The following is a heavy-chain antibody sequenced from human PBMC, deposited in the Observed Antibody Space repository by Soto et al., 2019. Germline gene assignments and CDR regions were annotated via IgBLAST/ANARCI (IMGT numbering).Heavy chain of an antibody. CDR3: ARGFSMSDNSDKDRFYFYYGLNV. D-gene: IGHD3-10*02. V-gene: IGHV4-39*02. J-gene: IGHJ6*02. CDR1: GGSMNTNTYY. CDR2: MSRSGST. Sequence: SETLSLTCAVSGGSMNTNTYYWGWIRQPPGKGLEWIGSMSRSGSTHYNPSLKSRLTISLDMSKNHFSLDLRSVTAADTAVFYCARGFSMSDNSDKDRFYFYYGLNVWGQGTTVTVYS.